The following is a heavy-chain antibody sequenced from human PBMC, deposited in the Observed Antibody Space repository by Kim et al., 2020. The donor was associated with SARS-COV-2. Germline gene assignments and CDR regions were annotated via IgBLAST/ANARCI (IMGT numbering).Heavy chain of an antibody. CDR1: AYNFANYW. Sequence: GESLKISCKSSAYNFANYWITRVRQMPGKGLEWMGRIDPRDSYTTYSPDFQGHVSISADKSISTAYLQWSSLRTSDTAMYFCTSGADYDNWGQGTLVTVSS. J-gene: IGHJ4*02. V-gene: IGHV5-10-1*01. CDR2: IDPRDSYT. D-gene: IGHD3-10*01. CDR3: TSGADYDN.